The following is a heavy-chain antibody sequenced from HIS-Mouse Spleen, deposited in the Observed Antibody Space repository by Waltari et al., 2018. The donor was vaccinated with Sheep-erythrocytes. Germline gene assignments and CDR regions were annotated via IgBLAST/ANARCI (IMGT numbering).Heavy chain of an antibody. D-gene: IGHD4-17*01. V-gene: IGHV3-53*01. CDR2: IYSRGIT. Sequence: EVQLVESGGGLIQPGGSLRLSCAASGFTVSSNYMSWVRQATGKGLGCVSFIYSRGITYSADSVKGRFTISRDKSKNTLYLQMNSLRAEDTAVYYCARGHPDYGDYDAFDIWGQGTMVTVSS. J-gene: IGHJ3*02. CDR1: GFTVSSNY. CDR3: ARGHPDYGDYDAFDI.